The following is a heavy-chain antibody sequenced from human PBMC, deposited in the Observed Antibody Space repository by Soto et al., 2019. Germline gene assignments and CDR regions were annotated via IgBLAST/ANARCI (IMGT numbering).Heavy chain of an antibody. J-gene: IGHJ3*02. D-gene: IGHD3-22*01. V-gene: IGHV3-15*07. CDR3: TTGSPLNYYDSIPPAFDI. CDR2: IKSKTDGGTT. Sequence: EVQLVESGGGLVKPGGSLRLSCAASGFTFSNAWMNWVRQAPGKGLEWVGRIKSKTDGGTTDYAAPVKGRFTISRDDSKNTLYLQMNSLKTEDTAVYYCTTGSPLNYYDSIPPAFDIWGQGTMVTVSS. CDR1: GFTFSNAW.